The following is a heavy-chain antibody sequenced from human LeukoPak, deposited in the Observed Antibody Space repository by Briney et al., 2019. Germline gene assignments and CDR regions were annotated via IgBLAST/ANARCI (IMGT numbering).Heavy chain of an antibody. D-gene: IGHD3-10*01. Sequence: PGGSLRLSCAASGFTFSSYWMHWVRQAPGKGLVWVSRINSDGSSTSYADSVKGRFTISRDNAKNSLYLQMNSLRAEDSAVYYCARVGFGSGNFYPSYGMDVWGQGTTVTVSS. CDR2: INSDGSST. CDR3: ARVGFGSGNFYPSYGMDV. J-gene: IGHJ6*02. V-gene: IGHV3-74*01. CDR1: GFTFSSYW.